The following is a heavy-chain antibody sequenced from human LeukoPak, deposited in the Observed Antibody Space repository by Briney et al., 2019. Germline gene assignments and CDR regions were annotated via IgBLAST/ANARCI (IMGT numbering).Heavy chain of an antibody. J-gene: IGHJ6*03. CDR1: GYSISSGYY. D-gene: IGHD6-13*01. Sequence: PSKTLSLTCAVSGYSISSGYYWGWIRQPPGKGLEWIGSIYHSGSTYYNPSLKSRVTISVDTSKNQFSLKLSSVTAADTAVYYCARDRRIAAAGDYYMDVWGKGTTVTVSS. CDR3: ARDRRIAAAGDYYMDV. CDR2: IYHSGST. V-gene: IGHV4-38-2*02.